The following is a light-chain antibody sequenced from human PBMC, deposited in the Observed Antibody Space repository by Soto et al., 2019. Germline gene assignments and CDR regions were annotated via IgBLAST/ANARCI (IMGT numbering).Light chain of an antibody. CDR2: GNS. J-gene: IGLJ1*01. Sequence: QSVLTQPPSVSGAPGQRVTISCTGSSSNIGAGYDVHWYQQLPGTAPKLLIYGNSNRPSGVPDRFSGSKSGTSASLAITGLQAEDEAYYYCQSYDRSLSALYVFGTGTKVTVL. CDR3: QSYDRSLSALYV. CDR1: SSNIGAGYD. V-gene: IGLV1-40*01.